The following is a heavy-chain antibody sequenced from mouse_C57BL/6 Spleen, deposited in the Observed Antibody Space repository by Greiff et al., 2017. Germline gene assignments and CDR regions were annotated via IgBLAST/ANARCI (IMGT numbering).Heavy chain of an antibody. V-gene: IGHV5-6*01. CDR3: ARHGDSNYFFDD. Sequence: DVHLVESGGDLVKPGGSLKLSCAASGFTFSSYGMSWVRQTPDKRLEWVATISSGGSYTYYPDSVKGRFTISRDNAKNTLYLQMSSLKSEDTAMYYCARHGDSNYFFDDWGQGTTLTVSS. CDR2: ISSGGSYT. D-gene: IGHD2-5*01. J-gene: IGHJ2*01. CDR1: GFTFSSYG.